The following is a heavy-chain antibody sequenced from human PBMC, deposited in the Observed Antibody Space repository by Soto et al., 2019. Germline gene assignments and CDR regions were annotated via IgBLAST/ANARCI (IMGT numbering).Heavy chain of an antibody. Sequence: QVQLVESGGGVVQPGRSLRLSCAASGFTFSSYAMHWVRQAPGKGLEWVAVISYDGSNKYYADSVKGRFTISRDNSKNTLYLQMNSLRAEDTAVYYCAREIADGHYYYYYGMDVWGQGTTVTVSS. D-gene: IGHD6-13*01. CDR3: AREIADGHYYYYYGMDV. CDR1: GFTFSSYA. J-gene: IGHJ6*02. V-gene: IGHV3-30-3*01. CDR2: ISYDGSNK.